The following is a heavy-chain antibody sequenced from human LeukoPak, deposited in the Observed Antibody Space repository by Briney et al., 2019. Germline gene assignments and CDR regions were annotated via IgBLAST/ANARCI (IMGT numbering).Heavy chain of an antibody. V-gene: IGHV3-48*03. D-gene: IGHD3-22*01. CDR2: ISSSGSTI. J-gene: IGHJ4*02. Sequence: PGGSLRLSCAASGFTFSSYEMNWVRQAPGKGLEWVSYISSSGSTIYYADSVKGRFTISGDNAKNSLYLQMNSLRAEDTAVYYCARDRVGYYYDYWGQGTLVTVSS. CDR1: GFTFSSYE. CDR3: ARDRVGYYYDY.